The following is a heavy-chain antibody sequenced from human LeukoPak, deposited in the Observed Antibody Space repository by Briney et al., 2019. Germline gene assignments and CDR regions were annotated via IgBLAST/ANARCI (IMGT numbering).Heavy chain of an antibody. V-gene: IGHV3-23*01. Sequence: PGGSLRLSCAASGFTFSSYAMSWVRQALGKGLEWVSAISGSGGSTYYADSVKGRFTISRDNSKNTLNLQMNSLRAEDTAVYYCARGTYYDFWSGSIRATYYYYGMDVWGQGTTVTVSS. CDR3: ARGTYYDFWSGSIRATYYYYGMDV. CDR2: ISGSGGST. J-gene: IGHJ6*02. D-gene: IGHD3-3*01. CDR1: GFTFSSYA.